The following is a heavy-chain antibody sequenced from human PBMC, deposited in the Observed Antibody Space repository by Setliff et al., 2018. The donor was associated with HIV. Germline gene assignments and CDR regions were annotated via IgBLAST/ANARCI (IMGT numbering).Heavy chain of an antibody. J-gene: IGHJ4*02. Sequence: PSETLSLTCTVSGGSISTSNWWGWIRQTPGKGLEWIGYIYYSGSTNYNPSLKSRVTMSLDTSKNQFSLKLTSVTALDTAVYYCARKGSSSRSQEYYYDFWGQGTLVTVSS. V-gene: IGHV4-28*06. CDR2: IYYSGST. CDR1: GGSISTSNW. CDR3: ARKGSSSRSQEYYYDF. D-gene: IGHD6-13*01.